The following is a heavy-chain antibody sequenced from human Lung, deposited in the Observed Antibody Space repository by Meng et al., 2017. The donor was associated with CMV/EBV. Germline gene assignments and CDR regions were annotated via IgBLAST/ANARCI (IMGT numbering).Heavy chain of an antibody. CDR1: GGSVSTSSSY. CDR3: ARGFYDFWSGFGAVDY. D-gene: IGHD3-3*01. Sequence: GSLRLXCTVSGGSVSTSSSYWSWIRQPPGKGLEWIGFIYNSGSTNDNPSLKSRVTISVDTSKNQFSLKLTSVTVADTAVYYCARGFYDFWSGFGAVDYWGQGMXVTVSS. CDR2: IYNSGST. V-gene: IGHV4-61*01. J-gene: IGHJ4*02.